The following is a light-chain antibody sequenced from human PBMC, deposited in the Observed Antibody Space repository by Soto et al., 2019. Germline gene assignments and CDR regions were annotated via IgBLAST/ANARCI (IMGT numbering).Light chain of an antibody. V-gene: IGKV1-39*01. CDR2: AAS. Sequence: DIQMTQSPSSLSASVGDRVTIACRASQSISTYLNWYQQKPGKAPNLLIYAASSLQSGVPSMFSGSGSGTDFTLTISSLQPEDFATYYCQQSYITPTFGQGTKLEIK. CDR1: QSISTY. CDR3: QQSYITPT. J-gene: IGKJ2*01.